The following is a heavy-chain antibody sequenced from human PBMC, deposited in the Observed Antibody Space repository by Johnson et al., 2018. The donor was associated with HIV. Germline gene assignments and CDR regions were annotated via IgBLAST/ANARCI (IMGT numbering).Heavy chain of an antibody. V-gene: IGHV3-48*01. Sequence: YYADSVKGRFTISRENAKNSLYLQMNSLRAEDTAVYYCARRFGAAFDIWGQGTMVTVSS. J-gene: IGHJ3*02. D-gene: IGHD3-16*01. CDR3: ARRFGAAFDI.